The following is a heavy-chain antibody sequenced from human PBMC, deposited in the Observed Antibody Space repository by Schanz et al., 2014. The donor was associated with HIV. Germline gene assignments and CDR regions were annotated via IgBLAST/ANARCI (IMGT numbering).Heavy chain of an antibody. J-gene: IGHJ6*02. D-gene: IGHD4-17*01. CDR2: ISDTGVRT. CDR1: GFTFSNYA. Sequence: EVQLLESGGGLVQPGGSLRLSCEASGFTFSNYAMSWVRQAPGKGLEWVSGISDTGVRTNYADSVKGRLTIPRDNSENTLYLQMNSLRAEDTAVYYCAKSRGDSWPYGMDVWGQGTTVTVSS. CDR3: AKSRGDSWPYGMDV. V-gene: IGHV3-23*01.